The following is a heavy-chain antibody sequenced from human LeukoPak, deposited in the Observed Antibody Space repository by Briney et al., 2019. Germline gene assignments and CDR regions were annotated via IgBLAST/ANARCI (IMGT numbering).Heavy chain of an antibody. CDR3: AKDGGYCTSANCFDYYYGLDV. CDR1: EYTFSDYF. J-gene: IGHJ6*02. Sequence: WASVKVSCEASEYTFSDYFIHWMRQAPGQGIEWMGRINPNSGATDFAQKFQGRVTLTSDTSISTAYMEVSGLTSDDTAVYYCAKDGGYCTSANCFDYYYGLDVWGQGTTVTVSS. D-gene: IGHD2-2*01. V-gene: IGHV1-2*06. CDR2: INPNSGAT.